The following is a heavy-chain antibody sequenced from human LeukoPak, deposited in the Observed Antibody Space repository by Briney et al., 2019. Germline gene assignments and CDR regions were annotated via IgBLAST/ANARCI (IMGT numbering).Heavy chain of an antibody. V-gene: IGHV3-23*01. J-gene: IGHJ4*02. CDR2: ISGSGGST. D-gene: IGHD6-13*01. CDR1: GFTFSSYA. CDR3: AKGPTGYRSSWNTPLDY. Sequence: PGGSLRLSCAASGFTFSSYAMSWVRQAPGKGLEWVSAISGSGGSTYYADSVKGRFTISRDNSKNTLYLQMNSLRAEDTAVYYCAKGPTGYRSSWNTPLDYWGQGTLVTVS.